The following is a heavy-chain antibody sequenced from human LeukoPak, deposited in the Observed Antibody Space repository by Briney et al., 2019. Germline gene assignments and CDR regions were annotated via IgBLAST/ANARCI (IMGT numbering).Heavy chain of an antibody. D-gene: IGHD6-19*01. CDR3: ARVVAVAPLDNWFDP. CDR1: GGSMSSGSYY. Sequence: PSQTLSLTCTVSGGSMSSGSYYWSWIRQPAGKGLEWIGRIYTSGSTNYNPSLKSRVTISADTSKNQFSLKLSSVTAADTAVYYCARVVAVAPLDNWFDPWGQGTLVTVSS. J-gene: IGHJ5*02. CDR2: IYTSGST. V-gene: IGHV4-61*02.